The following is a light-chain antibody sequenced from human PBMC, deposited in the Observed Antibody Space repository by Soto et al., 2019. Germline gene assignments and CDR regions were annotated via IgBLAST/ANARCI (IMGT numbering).Light chain of an antibody. Sequence: IVLPQSPATLSLAPGVRDTLCCRTSQSVSSSYLAWYQQKPGQAPRLLIYGASSRATGIPARFSGSGSGTEFTLTISSLQSEDFAVYYCQQYNNWPRTFGQGTKVDIK. CDR1: QSVSSSY. V-gene: IGKV3D-15*01. J-gene: IGKJ1*01. CDR2: GAS. CDR3: QQYNNWPRT.